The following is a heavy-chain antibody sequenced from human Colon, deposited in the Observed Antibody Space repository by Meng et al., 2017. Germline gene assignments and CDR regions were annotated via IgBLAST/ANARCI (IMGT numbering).Heavy chain of an antibody. CDR1: GGTFSSYT. CDR2: IIPILGIA. CDR3: ASDGASSSGYPLFV. Sequence: QVQLVQSGAEVKKPGSAVKVSCKASGGTFSSYTISWVRQAPGQGLEWMGRIIPILGIANYAQKFQGRVTITADKSTSTAYMELSSLRSEDTAVYYCASDGASSSGYPLFVWGQGTLVTVSS. V-gene: IGHV1-69*02. D-gene: IGHD3-22*01. J-gene: IGHJ4*02.